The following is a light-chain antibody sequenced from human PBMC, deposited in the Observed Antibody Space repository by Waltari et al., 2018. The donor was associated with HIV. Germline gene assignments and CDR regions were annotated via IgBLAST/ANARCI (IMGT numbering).Light chain of an antibody. Sequence: QSALTQPASVSGSRGQSITISCPGPSSDVGRYNLVSWYQQHPGKAPKLMIYEGSKRPSGVSNRFSGSKSGNTASLTISGLQTEDEADYYCCSYAGNREIFGGGTKLTVL. CDR2: EGS. CDR1: SSDVGRYNL. J-gene: IGLJ2*01. V-gene: IGLV2-23*01. CDR3: CSYAGNREI.